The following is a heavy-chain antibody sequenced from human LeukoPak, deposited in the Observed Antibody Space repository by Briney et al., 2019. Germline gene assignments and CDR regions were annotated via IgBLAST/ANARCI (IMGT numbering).Heavy chain of an antibody. CDR2: IYHSGST. CDR1: GGSISSGGYS. V-gene: IGHV4-30-2*01. Sequence: PSETLSLTCAVSGGSISSGGYSWSWIRQPPGKGLEWIGYIYHSGSTYYNPSLKSRVTISVDRSKNQFSLKLSSVTAADTAVYYCARSEAVVTGSFDCWGQGTLVTVSS. D-gene: IGHD4-23*01. CDR3: ARSEAVVTGSFDC. J-gene: IGHJ4*02.